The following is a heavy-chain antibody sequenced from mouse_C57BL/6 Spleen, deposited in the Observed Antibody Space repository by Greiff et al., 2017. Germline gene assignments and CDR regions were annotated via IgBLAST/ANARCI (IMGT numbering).Heavy chain of an antibody. CDR1: GYTFTDYE. D-gene: IGHD2-14*01. Sequence: VQLKQSGAELVRPGASVTLSCKASGYTFTDYEMHWVKQTPVHGLEWIGAIDPETGGTAYTQKFKGKAILTADKSSSTAYMELRSLTSEDAAVYYCTSIGGTWFAYWGQGTLVTVSA. V-gene: IGHV1-15*01. J-gene: IGHJ3*01. CDR2: IDPETGGT. CDR3: TSIGGTWFAY.